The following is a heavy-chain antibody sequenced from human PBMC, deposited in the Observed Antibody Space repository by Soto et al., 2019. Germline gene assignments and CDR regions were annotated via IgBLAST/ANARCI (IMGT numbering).Heavy chain of an antibody. V-gene: IGHV3-9*01. J-gene: IGHJ3*01. Sequence: GGSLRLSCVASGFTFDDYAMHWVRQAPGKGLEWVSGISFNSGSIGYAGSVKGRFTISRDNARNSLYLQRNSLRAEDTALYYCATDIEENHLLYYALDFWGQGTMVTVSS. D-gene: IGHD2-2*02. CDR3: ATDIEENHLLYYALDF. CDR2: ISFNSGSI. CDR1: GFTFDDYA.